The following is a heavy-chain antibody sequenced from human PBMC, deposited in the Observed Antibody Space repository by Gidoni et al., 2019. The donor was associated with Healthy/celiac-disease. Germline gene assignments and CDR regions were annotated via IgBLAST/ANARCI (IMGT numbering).Heavy chain of an antibody. CDR1: GFTFSRYW. Sequence: EVQLVESGGGLVQPGGSLRLSCAASGFTFSRYWMSWVRQAPGKGLEWVANIKQDGSEKYYVDSVKGRFTISRDNAKNSLYLQMNSLRAEDTAVYYCARGRLWFGELYHFDYWGQGTLVTVSS. CDR3: ARGRLWFGELYHFDY. J-gene: IGHJ4*02. D-gene: IGHD3-10*01. CDR2: IKQDGSEK. V-gene: IGHV3-7*01.